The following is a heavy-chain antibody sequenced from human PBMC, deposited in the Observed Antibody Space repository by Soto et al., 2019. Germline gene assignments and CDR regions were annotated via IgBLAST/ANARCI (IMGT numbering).Heavy chain of an antibody. D-gene: IGHD1-1*01. V-gene: IGHV6-1*01. CDR1: GDSVSSNSAA. CDR2: TYYRSKWYN. Sequence: SQTLSLTCAISGDSVSSNSAAWNWIRQSPSRGLEWLGRTYYRSKWYNDYAVSVKSRITINPDTSKNQFSLQLNSVTPEDTAVYYCARVLDEHGGMRYGMDVWGQGTTVTVSS. J-gene: IGHJ6*02. CDR3: ARVLDEHGGMRYGMDV.